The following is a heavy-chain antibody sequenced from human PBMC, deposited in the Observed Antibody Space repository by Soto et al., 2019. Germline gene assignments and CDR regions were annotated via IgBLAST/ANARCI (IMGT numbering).Heavy chain of an antibody. D-gene: IGHD6-13*01. Sequence: PGKGQEWVSYISSRSRAISYAASVKGRFTNSRDNAKNSLYLQMKSLRAEDTAVYYCASYFFQAADGIRATVPVSAFLLNRSSDL. V-gene: IGHV3-48*01. CDR2: ISSRSRAI. CDR3: ASYFFQAADGIRATVPVSAFLLNRSSDL. J-gene: IGHJ2*01.